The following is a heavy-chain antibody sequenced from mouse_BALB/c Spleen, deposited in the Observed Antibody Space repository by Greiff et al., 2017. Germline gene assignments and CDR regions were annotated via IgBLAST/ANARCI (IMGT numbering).Heavy chain of an antibody. D-gene: IGHD1-1*01. CDR3: ARGITTVVATPFAY. V-gene: IGHV3-6*02. CDR1: GYSITSGYY. Sequence: VQLQESGPGLVKPSQSLSLTCPVTGYSITSGYYWNWIRQFPGNKLEWMGYISYDGSNNYNPSLKNRISITRDTSKNQFFLKLNSVTTEDTATYYCARGITTVVATPFAYWGQGTLVTVSA. J-gene: IGHJ3*01. CDR2: ISYDGSN.